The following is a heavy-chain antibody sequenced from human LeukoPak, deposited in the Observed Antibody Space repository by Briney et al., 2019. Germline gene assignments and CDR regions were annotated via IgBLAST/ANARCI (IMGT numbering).Heavy chain of an antibody. D-gene: IGHD2-15*01. CDR2: IYTSGST. Sequence: SETLSLTCTVSGGSISSYYWSWIRQPAGKGLEWIGRIYTSGSTNYNPSLKSRVTMSVDTSKNQFSLKLSSVTAADTAVYYCARFRLPFSISTAFDIWGQGTMVTVSS. J-gene: IGHJ3*02. CDR3: ARFRLPFSISTAFDI. CDR1: GGSISSYY. V-gene: IGHV4-4*07.